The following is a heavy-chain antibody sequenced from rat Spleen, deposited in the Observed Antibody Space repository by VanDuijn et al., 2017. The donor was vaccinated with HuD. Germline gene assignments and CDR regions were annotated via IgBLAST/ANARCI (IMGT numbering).Heavy chain of an antibody. CDR2: INTDGGNT. V-gene: IGHV5-58*01. CDR3: ARRHFGYTDYFDY. D-gene: IGHD1-4*01. CDR1: GFTFNTYW. Sequence: EVQLVETGGGLVQPGRSLKLSCVASGFTFNTYWMYWIRQAPGKGLEWVSSINTDGGNTYYPDSLKGRFTISRDNAENTVYLQMNGLRSEDTATYYCARRHFGYTDYFDYWGQGVMVTVSS. J-gene: IGHJ2*01.